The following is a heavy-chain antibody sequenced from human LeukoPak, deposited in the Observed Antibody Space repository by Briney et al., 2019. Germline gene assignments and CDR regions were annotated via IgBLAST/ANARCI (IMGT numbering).Heavy chain of an antibody. CDR2: ISDRGGST. V-gene: IGHV3-23*01. D-gene: IGHD6-19*01. Sequence: GGSLRLSCAASGFTFSSYAMSWVRQAPGKGLEWVSAISDRGGSTYYADSVKGRFTISRDNSRNTLYLQMNSLRAEDTAIYYCLCGWYFDYWGQGTLVTVSS. CDR1: GFTFSSYA. J-gene: IGHJ4*02. CDR3: LCGWYFDY.